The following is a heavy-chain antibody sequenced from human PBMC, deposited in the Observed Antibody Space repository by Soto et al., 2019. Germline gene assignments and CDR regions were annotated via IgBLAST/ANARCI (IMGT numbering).Heavy chain of an antibody. J-gene: IGHJ6*02. V-gene: IGHV4-34*01. CDR2: VNHGGTS. CDR3: ARDLVYSGYYYHGVDV. CDR1: GGSFSGYY. Sequence: PAETLSLTCAVHGGSFSGYYWDWIRQPPGKGLEWIGEVNHGGTSNYNPSLKSRVIISVDTSKNQFSLKLSSVTAADTAVYFCARDLVYSGYYYHGVDVCFQGPTVTVSS. D-gene: IGHD2-21*01.